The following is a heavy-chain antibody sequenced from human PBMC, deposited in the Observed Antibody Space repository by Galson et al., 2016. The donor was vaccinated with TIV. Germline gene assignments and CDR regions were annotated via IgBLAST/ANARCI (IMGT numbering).Heavy chain of an antibody. Sequence: SLRLSCAASGFTFSDYTMTWVRQAPGKGPEWVSSVSPGSSYIYYADSVKGRFTVSRDNAKNSLFLQMNSLRAEDTAMYYCASSSSYHHLVNWFDTWCQGTLLTVSS. J-gene: IGHJ5*02. CDR2: VSPGSSYI. CDR1: GFTFSDYT. V-gene: IGHV3-21*01. D-gene: IGHD3-16*02. CDR3: ASSSSYHHLVNWFDT.